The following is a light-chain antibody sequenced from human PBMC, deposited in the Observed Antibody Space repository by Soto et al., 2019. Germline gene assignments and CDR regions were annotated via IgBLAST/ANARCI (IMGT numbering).Light chain of an antibody. Sequence: DIQMTQSPSTLSASVGDRVTITCRASQSISSWLAWYQQKPGKAPKLLIYDACSLESGVPSRFSGSGSGTEFTLTISSLQPDDFATYYCQQYNSYSGYTFGQGTKLEIK. CDR1: QSISSW. J-gene: IGKJ2*01. V-gene: IGKV1-5*01. CDR3: QQYNSYSGYT. CDR2: DAC.